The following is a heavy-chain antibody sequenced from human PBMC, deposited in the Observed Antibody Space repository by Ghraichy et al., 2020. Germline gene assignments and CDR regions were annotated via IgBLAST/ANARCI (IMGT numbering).Heavy chain of an antibody. V-gene: IGHV4-39*01. CDR3: ARLGREESGVIDY. CDR2: IYYSGST. D-gene: IGHD1-26*01. Sequence: SETLSLTCTVSGGSISSSSYYWGWIRQPPGKGLEWIGSIYYSGSTYYNPSLKSRVTISVDTSKNQFSLKLSSVTAADTAVYYCARLGREESGVIDYWGQGTLVTVSS. J-gene: IGHJ4*02. CDR1: GGSISSSSYY.